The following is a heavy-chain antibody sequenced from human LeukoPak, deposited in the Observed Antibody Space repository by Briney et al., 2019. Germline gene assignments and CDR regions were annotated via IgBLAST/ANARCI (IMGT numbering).Heavy chain of an antibody. Sequence: PGGSLRLSCAASGFTFSSYWMHWVRQAPGKGLVWVSRINSDGSSTSYADSVKGRFTISRDNAKNTLYLQMNSLRAEDTAVYYCARTIGKRWLQRNGLYGWFDPWGQGTLVTVSS. CDR3: ARTIGKRWLQRNGLYGWFDP. J-gene: IGHJ5*02. CDR2: INSDGSST. V-gene: IGHV3-74*01. D-gene: IGHD5-24*01. CDR1: GFTFSSYW.